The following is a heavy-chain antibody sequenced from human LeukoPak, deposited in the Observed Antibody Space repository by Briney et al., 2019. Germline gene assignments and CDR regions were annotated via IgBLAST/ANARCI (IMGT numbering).Heavy chain of an antibody. CDR1: GDSIGSYY. CDR2: VYYFGST. J-gene: IGHJ4*02. Sequence: PSETLSLTCTVSGDSIGSYYWNWIRQSPGEGMEWIGYVYYFGSTMYNPSLKSRVNISVNRSTNQFSLSVSSVTVADTAVYFCARTPKYFFDDRDSFYFDYWGKGALVTVSS. D-gene: IGHD3-22*01. V-gene: IGHV4-59*01. CDR3: ARTPKYFFDDRDSFYFDY.